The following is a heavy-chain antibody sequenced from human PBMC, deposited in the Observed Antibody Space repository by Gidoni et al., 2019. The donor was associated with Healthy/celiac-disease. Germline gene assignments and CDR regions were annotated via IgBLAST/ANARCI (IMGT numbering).Heavy chain of an antibody. D-gene: IGHD6-19*01. V-gene: IGHV2-26*01. CDR1: GFSLSNARMG. CDR2: IFSNDEK. Sequence: QVTLKESGPVLVQPTETLTLTCTASGFSLSNARMGVSWIRQPPGKALEWLAHIFSNDEKSYSTSLKSRLTISKDTSKSQVVLTMTNMDPVDTATYYCARIGGSGWLGFDYWGQGTLVTVSS. CDR3: ARIGGSGWLGFDY. J-gene: IGHJ4*02.